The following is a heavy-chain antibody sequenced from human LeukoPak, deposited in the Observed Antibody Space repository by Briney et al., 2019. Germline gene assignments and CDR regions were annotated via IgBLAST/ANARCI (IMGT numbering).Heavy chain of an antibody. CDR2: TYYGGST. V-gene: IGHV4-59*11. Sequence: SETLSLTCSVSGDSISFHFWSWIRQPPGKELEWIGHTYYGGSTDYNPSLASRVTVSADTSKNQFSLKLSSVTAADTAVYYCATLGRAAGNAFDIWGQGTVVIVSS. CDR3: ATLGRAAGNAFDI. CDR1: GDSISFHF. J-gene: IGHJ3*02. D-gene: IGHD1-26*01.